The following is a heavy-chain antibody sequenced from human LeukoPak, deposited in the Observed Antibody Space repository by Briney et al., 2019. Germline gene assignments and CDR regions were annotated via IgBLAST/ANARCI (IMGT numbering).Heavy chain of an antibody. V-gene: IGHV3-21*01. CDR1: GFTFSSYG. J-gene: IGHJ6*03. Sequence: GGSLRLSCAASGFTFSSYGMTWVRQAPGKGLEWVSSITSSNNYIYYGGSVKGRFTISRDDAKNSLFLQMNSLRAEDTATYYCARGEFGDYYYFYMDVWGKGTTVTVSS. CDR3: ARGEFGDYYYFYMDV. D-gene: IGHD2/OR15-2a*01. CDR2: ITSSNNYI.